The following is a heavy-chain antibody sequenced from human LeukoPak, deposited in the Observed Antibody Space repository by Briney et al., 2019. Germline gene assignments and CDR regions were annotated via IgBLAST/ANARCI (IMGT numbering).Heavy chain of an antibody. CDR2: LTGSGSHT. CDR3: AKVIYPSPEWYLDL. J-gene: IGHJ2*01. CDR1: GFTFSSYG. V-gene: IGHV3-NL1*01. D-gene: IGHD5-12*01. Sequence: GRSLRLSCAASGFTFSSYGMHWVRQAPGKGLEWVSSLTGSGSHTYYLDSVKGRFTISRDNFKDTLYLQMDSLRVEDTAVYYCAKVIYPSPEWYLDLWGRGTVVTVAS.